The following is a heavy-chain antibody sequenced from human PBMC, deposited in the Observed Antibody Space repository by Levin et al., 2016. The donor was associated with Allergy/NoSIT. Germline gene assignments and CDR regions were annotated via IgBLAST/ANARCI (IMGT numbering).Heavy chain of an antibody. Sequence: GESLKISCAASGFTFSNYAMTWVRQAPGKGLEWVSTISGSDGNTYYADSVKGRFTISRDNSKNTLYLQMNSLRAEDTALYYCTKSGGHGWPIDYWGQGTLVTVSS. D-gene: IGHD6-19*01. CDR3: TKSGGHGWPIDY. J-gene: IGHJ4*02. CDR1: GFTFSNYA. V-gene: IGHV3-23*01. CDR2: ISGSDGNT.